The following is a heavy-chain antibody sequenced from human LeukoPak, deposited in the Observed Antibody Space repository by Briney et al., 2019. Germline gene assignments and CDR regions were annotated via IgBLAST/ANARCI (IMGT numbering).Heavy chain of an antibody. D-gene: IGHD6-6*01. CDR3: ARKKRQASSYGMDV. CDR1: GGSISSSSYY. CDR2: IYYSGST. J-gene: IGHJ6*02. V-gene: IGHV4-39*01. Sequence: SETLSLTCTVSGGSISSSSYYWGWIRQPPGKGLEWIGSIYYSGSTYYNPSLKSRVTISVDTSKNQFSLKLSSVTAADTAVYYCARKKRQASSYGMDVWGQGTTVTVSS.